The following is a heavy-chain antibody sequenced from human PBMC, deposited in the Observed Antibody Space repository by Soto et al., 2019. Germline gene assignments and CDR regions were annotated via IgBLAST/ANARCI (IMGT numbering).Heavy chain of an antibody. J-gene: IGHJ4*02. D-gene: IGHD3-16*02. CDR2: INPNSGGT. Sequence: QVPLVQSGAEVKKPGASVKVSCKASGYTFTGYYMHWVRQAPGQGLEWMGWINPNSGGTNYAQKFQGWVTMTRDTSISTAYMELSRLRSDDTAVYYCARAGVSYVWGSYRSSSFDYWGQGTLVTVSS. V-gene: IGHV1-2*04. CDR1: GYTFTGYY. CDR3: ARAGVSYVWGSYRSSSFDY.